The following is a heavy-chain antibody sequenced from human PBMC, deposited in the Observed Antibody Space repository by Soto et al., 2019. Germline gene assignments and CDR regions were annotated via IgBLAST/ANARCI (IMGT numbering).Heavy chain of an antibody. V-gene: IGHV6-1*01. CDR2: TYYRCKRNK. J-gene: IGHJ4*02. Sequence: SQTLSLTCAISGDCVSSNSAAWNWIRQPPSRGLEWLGRTYYRCKRNKDYASSVKSRITNNPDTSNNQFSRQLKSATPRATTVYYCSRDSGNDFDYWGQGTLVTVSS. D-gene: IGHD2-15*01. CDR1: GDCVSSNSAA. CDR3: SRDSGNDFDY.